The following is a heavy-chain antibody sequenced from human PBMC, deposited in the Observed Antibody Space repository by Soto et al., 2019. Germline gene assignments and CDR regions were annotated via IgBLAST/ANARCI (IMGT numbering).Heavy chain of an antibody. Sequence: QITLKESGPTLVKPTQTLTLTCTFSGFSLSTSGVGVGCIRQPPVKALEWLALIYWDDGKRYSPSLKSRLTITKNTSNNQVVLTMTNMDPVDTATYYCADPRHPYYDYGMAVWGQGTTITVSS. CDR1: GFSLSTSGVG. CDR2: IYWDDGK. V-gene: IGHV2-5*02. J-gene: IGHJ6*02. CDR3: ADPRHPYYDYGMAV.